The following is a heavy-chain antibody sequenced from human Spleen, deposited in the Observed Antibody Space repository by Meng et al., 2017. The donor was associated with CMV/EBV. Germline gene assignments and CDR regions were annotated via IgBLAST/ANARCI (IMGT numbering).Heavy chain of an antibody. D-gene: IGHD3-10*01. V-gene: IGHV3-74*03. CDR2: INSDDSTT. CDR1: GFTLRSYW. CDR3: ARDCFGREDY. Sequence: LSCAASGFTLRSYWVHWVRQVPGKGLVWVSRINSDDSTTTYADSVKGRFTISRDNAKNTVYLQMNSLRVEDTAVYYCARDCFGREDYWGQGTLVTVSS. J-gene: IGHJ4*02.